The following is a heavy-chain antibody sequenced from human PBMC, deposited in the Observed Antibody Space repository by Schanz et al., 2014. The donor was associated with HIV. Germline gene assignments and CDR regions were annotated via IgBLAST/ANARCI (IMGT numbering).Heavy chain of an antibody. J-gene: IGHJ4*03. Sequence: QVQLVESGGGVVQPGRSLRLSCAASGFIFSSYAMHWVRQAPGKGLEWVAVIWYDGTNKYYADSVKGRFTISRDNSKNTLYLQMNSLRAEDTAVYYCARDRGGGSWGCFDYWGQGTMVTVSS. CDR2: IWYDGTNK. CDR1: GFIFSSYA. V-gene: IGHV3-33*08. CDR3: ARDRGGGSWGCFDY. D-gene: IGHD2-15*01.